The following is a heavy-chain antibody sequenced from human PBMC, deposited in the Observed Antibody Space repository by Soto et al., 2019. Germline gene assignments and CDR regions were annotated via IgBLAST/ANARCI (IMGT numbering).Heavy chain of an antibody. J-gene: IGHJ4*02. CDR1: GYSFTNYW. CDR3: TRRDYDASALSH. D-gene: IGHD3-22*01. V-gene: IGHV5-51*01. Sequence: PGESLKISCQGSGYSFTNYWIGWVRQMPGKGLEWMGIIHPADSDTKYSPSFEGQVTISADKSTSTVYLQWSSLKASDTAMYYCTRRDYDASALSHWGQGTLVTVSS. CDR2: IHPADSDT.